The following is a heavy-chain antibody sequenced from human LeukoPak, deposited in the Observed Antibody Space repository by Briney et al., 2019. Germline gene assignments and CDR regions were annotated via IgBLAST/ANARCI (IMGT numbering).Heavy chain of an antibody. CDR1: GYTFTIYG. J-gene: IGHJ6*03. V-gene: IGHV1-18*01. CDR2: ISAYNGNT. D-gene: IGHD3-10*01. Sequence: GASVKVSCTASGYTFTIYGISWVRQAPGQGLEGMGWISAYNGNTNYTQKLQGRVTITTDTSTSTAYMELRSLRSDDTAVYYCARRLGASYGSGSYYNLSYYYYYYYMDVWGKGTTVTVSS. CDR3: ARRLGASYGSGSYYNLSYYYYYYYMDV.